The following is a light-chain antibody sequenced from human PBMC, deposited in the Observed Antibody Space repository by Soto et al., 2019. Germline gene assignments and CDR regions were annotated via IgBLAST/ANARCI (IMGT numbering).Light chain of an antibody. V-gene: IGKV3-20*01. CDR3: QQDGSSPWT. CDR2: GAS. CDR1: QSVSSSY. J-gene: IGKJ1*01. Sequence: EIVLTQSPGTLSLSPGERATLSCRASQSVSSSYLAWYQQKPGQAPRLLIYGASSRATGIPDRFSGSGSGTDCTLTISRLEPEDFAGYYCQQDGSSPWTFGQGTKVEIK.